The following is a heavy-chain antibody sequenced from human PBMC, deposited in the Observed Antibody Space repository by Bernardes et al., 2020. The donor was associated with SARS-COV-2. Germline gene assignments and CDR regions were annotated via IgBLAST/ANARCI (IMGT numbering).Heavy chain of an antibody. J-gene: IGHJ6*02. CDR1: NYSFTNYG. Sequence: ASVKVSCKTSNYSFTNYGITWVRQDAGQGLEWMGWISPYNGNTDYAQNFQGRVSMTTDPATSTAYMELRSLRYDDTAVYYCAREGYCSDSSCFRYYSYYHGMDAPGQETPV. V-gene: IGHV1-18*01. CDR2: ISPYNGNT. D-gene: IGHD2-15*01. CDR3: AREGYCSDSSCFRYYSYYHGMDA.